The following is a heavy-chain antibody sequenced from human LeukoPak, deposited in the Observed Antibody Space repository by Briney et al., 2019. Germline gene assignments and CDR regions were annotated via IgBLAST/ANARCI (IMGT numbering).Heavy chain of an antibody. Sequence: PSETLSLTCAVYGGSFSGYYRSWIRQPPGKGLEWIGEINHSGSTNYNPSLKSRVTISVDTSKNQFSLKLSSVTAADTAVYYCARGARYFDWLPRFDYWGQGTLVTVSS. CDR3: ARGARYFDWLPRFDY. V-gene: IGHV4-34*01. D-gene: IGHD3-9*01. CDR1: GGSFSGYY. CDR2: INHSGST. J-gene: IGHJ4*02.